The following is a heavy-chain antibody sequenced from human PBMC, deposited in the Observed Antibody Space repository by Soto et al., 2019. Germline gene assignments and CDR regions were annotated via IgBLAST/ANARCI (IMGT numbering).Heavy chain of an antibody. Sequence: QVQLVESGGGVVQPGRSLRISCAASGFTFSSYAMHWVRQAPGKGLEWVAVISYDGSNKYYADSVKGRFTISRDNSKNTLYLQMNSLRAEDTAVYYCARGSGSVDYWGQGTLVTVSS. D-gene: IGHD1-26*01. CDR2: ISYDGSNK. CDR3: ARGSGSVDY. V-gene: IGHV3-30-3*01. CDR1: GFTFSSYA. J-gene: IGHJ4*02.